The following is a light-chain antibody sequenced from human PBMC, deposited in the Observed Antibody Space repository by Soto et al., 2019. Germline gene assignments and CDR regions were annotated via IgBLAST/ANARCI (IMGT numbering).Light chain of an antibody. CDR2: EVS. CDR3: NSYTSNTNSHVV. V-gene: IGLV2-14*01. CDR1: GSDVGGYKY. Sequence: QSALTQPASVSGSPGQSITISCTGTGSDVGGYKYVSWYQQHPGKAPKLMIYEVSNRPSGVSNRFSGSKSGNTASLTISGLHAEDAADYYCNSYTSNTNSHVVFGGGTKLTVL. J-gene: IGLJ2*01.